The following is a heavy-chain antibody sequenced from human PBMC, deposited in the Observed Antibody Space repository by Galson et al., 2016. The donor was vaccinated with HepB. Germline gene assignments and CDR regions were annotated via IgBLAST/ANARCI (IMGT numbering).Heavy chain of an antibody. CDR3: AKDLFAVMD. D-gene: IGHD6-19*01. CDR2: IWYDGSEK. V-gene: IGHV3-33*06. CDR1: GFTFSNYG. J-gene: IGHJ4*02. Sequence: SLRLSCAASGFTFSNYGMHWVRQAPGKGLEWVAVIWYDGSEKYYADSVKGRFTISRDNSKNTLHLQMNSLRVDDTAVYYCAKDLFAVMDWGQGTLVTVSS.